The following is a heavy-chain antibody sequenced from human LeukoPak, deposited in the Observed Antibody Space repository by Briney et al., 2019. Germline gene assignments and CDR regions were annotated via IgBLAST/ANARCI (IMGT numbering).Heavy chain of an antibody. CDR2: IYSGGST. CDR3: AREAAGYGIEV. D-gene: IGHD2-15*01. V-gene: IGHV3-66*01. CDR1: GFPVGTNY. J-gene: IGHJ6*02. Sequence: PGGSLRLSRAASGFPVGTNYMSWVRQAPGKGLEWVSVIYSGGSTYYADSVKGRFTISRDNSKNTLYLQMNSLRAEHTAVYYCAREAAGYGIEVWGQGTTVTVSS.